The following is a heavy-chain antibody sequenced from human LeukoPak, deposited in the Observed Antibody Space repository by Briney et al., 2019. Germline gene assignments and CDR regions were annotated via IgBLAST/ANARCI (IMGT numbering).Heavy chain of an antibody. Sequence: GRSLRLSCAASGFTFSSYAMHWVRQAPGKGLEWVAVISYDGSNKYYADSVKGRFTISRDNSKNTPYLQMNSLRAEDTAVYYCARDSIVGAISFDYWGQGTLVTVSS. V-gene: IGHV3-30-3*01. CDR2: ISYDGSNK. CDR1: GFTFSSYA. CDR3: ARDSIVGAISFDY. D-gene: IGHD1-26*01. J-gene: IGHJ4*02.